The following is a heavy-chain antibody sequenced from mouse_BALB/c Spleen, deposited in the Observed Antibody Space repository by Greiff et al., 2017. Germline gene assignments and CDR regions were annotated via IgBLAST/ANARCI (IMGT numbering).Heavy chain of an antibody. V-gene: IGHV2-9*02. CDR3: ARGYDYDWFAY. D-gene: IGHD2-4*01. CDR2: IWAGGST. CDR1: GFSLTSYG. Sequence: VQLQQSGPGLVAPSQSLSITCTVSGFSLTSYGVHWVRQPPGKGLEWLGVIWAGGSTNYNSALMSRLSISKDNSKSQVFLKMNSLQTDDTAMYYCARGYDYDWFAYWGQGTLVTVSA. J-gene: IGHJ3*01.